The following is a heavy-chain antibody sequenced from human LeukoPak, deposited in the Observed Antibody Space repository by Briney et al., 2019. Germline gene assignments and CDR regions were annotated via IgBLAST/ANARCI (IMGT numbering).Heavy chain of an antibody. CDR1: GGSFSGYY. CDR2: INHSGST. V-gene: IGHV4-34*01. D-gene: IGHD2-2*01. Sequence: AETLSLTCAVYGGSFSGYYWSWIRQPPGKGLEWIGEINHSGSTNYNPSLKSRVTISVDTSKNQFSLKLSSVTAADTAVYYCARWRIVVVPAARLTYYYYGMDVWGQGTTVTVSS. CDR3: ARWRIVVVPAARLTYYYYGMDV. J-gene: IGHJ6*02.